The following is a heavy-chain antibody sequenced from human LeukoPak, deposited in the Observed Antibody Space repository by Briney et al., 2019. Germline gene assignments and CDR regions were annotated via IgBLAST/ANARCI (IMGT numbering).Heavy chain of an antibody. D-gene: IGHD5-18*01. CDR1: GFTVSSNY. Sequence: GGSLRLSCAASGFTVSSNYMSWVRQAPGKGLEWVSVIYSGGSTYYADSVKGRFTISRDNSKNTLYLQMNSLRAEDTAVYYCARGTVTAMGDYWGQGTLVTVSS. CDR2: IYSGGST. CDR3: ARGTVTAMGDY. J-gene: IGHJ4*02. V-gene: IGHV3-66*01.